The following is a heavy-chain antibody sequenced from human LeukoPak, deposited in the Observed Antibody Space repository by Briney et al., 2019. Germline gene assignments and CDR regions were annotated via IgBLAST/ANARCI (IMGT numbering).Heavy chain of an antibody. J-gene: IGHJ4*02. CDR3: AREHDFLIDYSFDY. D-gene: IGHD3-3*01. CDR1: GYTFTTYS. Sequence: ASVKVSCKASGYTFTTYSIFWMRQAPGQGLEWMGWINAGNGNTKYSQKLQDRVTITRDTSANTAYVELSSLRSEDTAVYYCAREHDFLIDYSFDYWGQETLVTVSS. CDR2: INAGNGNT. V-gene: IGHV1-3*01.